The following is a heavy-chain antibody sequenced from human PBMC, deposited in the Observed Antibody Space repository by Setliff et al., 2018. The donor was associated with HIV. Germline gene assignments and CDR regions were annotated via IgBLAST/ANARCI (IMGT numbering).Heavy chain of an antibody. V-gene: IGHV1-18*01. J-gene: IGHJ4*02. CDR1: GYTFAGYG. CDR3: ARDPSASRTPPLH. Sequence: VASVKVSCKASGYTFAGYGIHWVRQAPGQGLEWVGWINIYTGDRTYADNFQYRVTMTADTSTSTVYMELRHLRSDDTAVYYCARDPSASRTPPLHWGQGTLVTVSS. CDR2: INIYTGDR. D-gene: IGHD2-15*01.